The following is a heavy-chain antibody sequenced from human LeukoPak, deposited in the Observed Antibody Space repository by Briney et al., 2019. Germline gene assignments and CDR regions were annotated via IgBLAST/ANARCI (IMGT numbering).Heavy chain of an antibody. CDR3: ARPISFWSGHFDY. D-gene: IGHD3-3*01. V-gene: IGHV4-39*01. CDR2: IYYSGST. CDR1: GGSISSSSYY. Sequence: PSETLSLTCTVSGGSISSSSYYWGWIRQPPGKGLEWIGSIYYSGSTYYNPSLKSRLTMSVDTSNDQFSLQLRSVPAADTAVYYCARPISFWSGHFDYWGQGTLVTVSS. J-gene: IGHJ4*02.